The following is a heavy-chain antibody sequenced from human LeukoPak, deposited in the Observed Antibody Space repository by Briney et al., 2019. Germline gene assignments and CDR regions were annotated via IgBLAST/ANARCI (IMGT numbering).Heavy chain of an antibody. CDR3: ARGPYCGGDCYSYYYYGMDV. D-gene: IGHD2-21*02. Sequence: SETLPLTCTVSGGSISSYYWSWIRQPPGKGLEWIGYIYYSGSTNYNPSLKSRVTISVDTSKNQFSLKLSSVTAADTAVYYCARGPYCGGDCYSYYYYGMDVWGQGTTATVSS. CDR1: GGSISSYY. J-gene: IGHJ6*02. CDR2: IYYSGST. V-gene: IGHV4-59*01.